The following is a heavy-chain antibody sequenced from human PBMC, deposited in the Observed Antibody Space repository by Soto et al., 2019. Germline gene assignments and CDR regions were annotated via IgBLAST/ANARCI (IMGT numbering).Heavy chain of an antibody. V-gene: IGHV4-34*01. CDR1: GGSFNGYY. Sequence: PSETLSLTCAVYGGSFNGYYWVWIRHPSGKGLEWIGEINRGGTTSYNPSLKSRVTISIDTSKNHFSLKLSSVTAADTALYYCARGYYYGSGILNYYFDYWGQGTLVTVS. D-gene: IGHD3-10*01. CDR3: ARGYYYGSGILNYYFDY. CDR2: INRGGTT. J-gene: IGHJ4*02.